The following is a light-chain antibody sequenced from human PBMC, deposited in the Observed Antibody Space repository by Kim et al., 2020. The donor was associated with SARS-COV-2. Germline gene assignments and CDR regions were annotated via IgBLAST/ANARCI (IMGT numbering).Light chain of an antibody. J-gene: IGKJ1*01. CDR3: LQDYSYPRT. CDR1: QGIGND. V-gene: IGKV1-6*01. CDR2: AAS. Sequence: GDRVTITCRASQGIGNDLGWYQQKPGKAPELLIYAASSLQSGVPSRFSGSGPGTHFTLTISSLQPEDFATYYCLQDYSYPRTFGQGTKV.